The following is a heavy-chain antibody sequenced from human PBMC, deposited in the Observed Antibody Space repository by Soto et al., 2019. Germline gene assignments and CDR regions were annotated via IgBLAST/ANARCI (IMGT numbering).Heavy chain of an antibody. J-gene: IGHJ4*02. CDR1: GFTFSSYA. Sequence: QVQLVESGGGVVQPGRSLRLSCAASGFTFSSYAMHWVRQAPGKGLEWVAVISYDGSNKYYADSVKGRFTISRDNSKNTLYLQMNSLRAEDTAVYYCATGLVREWELLEDYWGQGTLVTVSS. CDR3: ATGLVREWELLEDY. V-gene: IGHV3-30-3*01. D-gene: IGHD1-26*01. CDR2: ISYDGSNK.